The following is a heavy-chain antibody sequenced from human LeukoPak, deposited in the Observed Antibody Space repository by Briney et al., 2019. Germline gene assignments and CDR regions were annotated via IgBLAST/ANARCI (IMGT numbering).Heavy chain of an antibody. CDR1: GGSISSGSYY. CDR3: ARGGYSSSWYGNWFDP. V-gene: IGHV4-61*02. CDR2: IYTSGST. D-gene: IGHD6-13*01. Sequence: SETLSLTCTVSGGSISSGSYYWRWIRQPAGKGLEWIGRIYTSGSTNYNPSLKSRVTISVDTSKNQFSLKLSSVTDADTAVYYCARGGYSSSWYGNWFDPWGQGTLVTVSS. J-gene: IGHJ5*02.